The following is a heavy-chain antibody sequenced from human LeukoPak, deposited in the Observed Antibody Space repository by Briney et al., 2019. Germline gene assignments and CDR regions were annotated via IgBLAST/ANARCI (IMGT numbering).Heavy chain of an antibody. J-gene: IGHJ4*02. CDR2: LSGTGAST. CDR3: AKGAYYDSTGYVDY. CDR1: KFIFRDYA. V-gene: IGHV3-23*01. D-gene: IGHD3-22*01. Sequence: PGGSLGLSCAASKFIFRDYAMSWVRQAPGKGLEWVSSLSGTGASTYYADSVKGRFTISRDNSKNTLYVQMNRLRAEDTAVYYCAKGAYYDSTGYVDYWGQGTLVTVSS.